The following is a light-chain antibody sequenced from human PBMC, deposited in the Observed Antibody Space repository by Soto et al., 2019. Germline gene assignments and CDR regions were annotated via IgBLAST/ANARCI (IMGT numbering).Light chain of an antibody. Sequence: EIDLTHTPGSLSLSAWQRSTLSVTSIQSVSNNYLAWYQQKPGQAHRLLIYGASSRATGIPDRFSGSGSGTDFTLTISRLEPEDFAVYYCQQYGSSPSWTFGQGTKVDIK. CDR1: QSVSNNY. J-gene: IGKJ1*01. V-gene: IGKV3-20*01. CDR3: QQYGSSPSWT. CDR2: GAS.